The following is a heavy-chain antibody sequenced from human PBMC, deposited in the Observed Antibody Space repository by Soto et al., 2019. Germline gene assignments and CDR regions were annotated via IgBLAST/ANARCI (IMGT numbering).Heavy chain of an antibody. CDR1: GGSISSSSYY. Sequence: SETLSFTCTVSGGSISSSSYYWGWIRQPPGKGLEWIGSIYYSGSTYYNPSLKSRVTISVDTSKNQFSLKLSSVTAAGTAVYYCARGTIAAAGQFDYWGQGTLVTVSS. V-gene: IGHV4-39*01. J-gene: IGHJ4*02. CDR2: IYYSGST. CDR3: ARGTIAAAGQFDY. D-gene: IGHD6-13*01.